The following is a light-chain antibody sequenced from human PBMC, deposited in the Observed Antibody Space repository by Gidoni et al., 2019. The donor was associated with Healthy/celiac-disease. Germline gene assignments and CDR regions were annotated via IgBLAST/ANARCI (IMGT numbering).Light chain of an antibody. V-gene: IGKV1-39*01. CDR3: QQSYSTPLT. CDR2: AAS. Sequence: DIQMTQSPSSPSASVGDTVTITSRASQSISSYLNWYQQKPGKAPKRLIYAASSLQSGVPSRFSGSGSGTDFTLTISSLQPEDFATYYCQQSYSTPLTCGGGTKVEIK. CDR1: QSISSY. J-gene: IGKJ4*01.